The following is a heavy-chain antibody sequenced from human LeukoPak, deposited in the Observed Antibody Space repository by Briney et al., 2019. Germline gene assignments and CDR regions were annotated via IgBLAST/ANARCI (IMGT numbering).Heavy chain of an antibody. CDR2: ISGSGGST. V-gene: IGHV3-23*01. CDR3: AKCIVATNYYYYYMDV. J-gene: IGHJ6*03. Sequence: GGSLRLSCAASGFTFSSYAMGWVRQAPGKGLEWVSAISGSGGSTYYADSVKGRFTISRDNSKNTLYLQMNSLRAEDTAVYYCAKCIVATNYYYYYMDVWGKGTTVTVSS. D-gene: IGHD5-12*01. CDR1: GFTFSSYA.